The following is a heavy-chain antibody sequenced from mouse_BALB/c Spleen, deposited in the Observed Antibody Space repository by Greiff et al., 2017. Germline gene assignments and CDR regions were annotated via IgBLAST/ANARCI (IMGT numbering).Heavy chain of an antibody. J-gene: IGHJ2*01. V-gene: IGHV1S135*01. D-gene: IGHD2-1*01. CDR2: IDPYNGGT. CDR1: GYSFTDYN. Sequence: VQLQQSGPELVKPGASVKVSCKASGYSFTDYNMYWVKQSHGKSLEWIGYIDPYNGGTSYNQKFKGKATLTVDTSSSTAYMQLSSLTSEDSAVYYCTSPIYYGLYYFDYWGQGTTLTVSS. CDR3: TSPIYYGLYYFDY.